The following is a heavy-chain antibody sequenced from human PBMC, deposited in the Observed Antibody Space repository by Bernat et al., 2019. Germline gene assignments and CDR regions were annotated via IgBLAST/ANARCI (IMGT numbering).Heavy chain of an antibody. CDR3: AKVWVPWIQLDTAFDY. J-gene: IGHJ4*02. D-gene: IGHD5-18*01. CDR1: GGTFSSYA. Sequence: QVQLVQSGAEVKKPGSSVKVSCKASGGTFSSYAISWVRQAPGQGLEWMGGIIPIFGTANYAQKFQGRVTITADESTSTAYMELNSLRAEDTAVYYCAKVWVPWIQLDTAFDYWGQGTLVTVSS. V-gene: IGHV1-69*12. CDR2: IIPIFGTA.